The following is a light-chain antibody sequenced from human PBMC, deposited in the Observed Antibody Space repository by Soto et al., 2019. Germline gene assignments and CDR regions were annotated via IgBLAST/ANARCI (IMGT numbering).Light chain of an antibody. CDR2: GAS. CDR3: QQYGSSGT. J-gene: IGKJ1*01. V-gene: IGKV3-20*01. CDR1: QSLSSSY. Sequence: EIVLKHSPGTLSLSPCERATLSCRASQSLSSSYLAWYQQKPGQAPRLLIYGASNRATGIPDRFSGSGSGTDFTLTIIRLEPEDFAVYYCQQYGSSGTFGQGTKVDIK.